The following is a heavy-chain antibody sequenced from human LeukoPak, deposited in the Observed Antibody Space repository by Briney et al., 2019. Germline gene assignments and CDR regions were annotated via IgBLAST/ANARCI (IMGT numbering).Heavy chain of an antibody. Sequence: GGPLTLFCVASGFPFCSYCMIGVRQAPGKGLEWVANIKQDGSKKSYVDSVKGRFTISRDNAKNSLYLQMNSLRAEDTAIYYCTRVGYIDEGIDYWGQGTLVTVSS. CDR3: TRVGYIDEGIDY. CDR2: IKQDGSKK. CDR1: GFPFCSYC. J-gene: IGHJ4*02. V-gene: IGHV3-7*04. D-gene: IGHD5-24*01.